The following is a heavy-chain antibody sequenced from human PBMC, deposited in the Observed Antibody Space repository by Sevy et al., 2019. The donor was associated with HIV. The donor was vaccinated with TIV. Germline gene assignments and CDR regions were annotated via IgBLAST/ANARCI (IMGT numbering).Heavy chain of an antibody. CDR3: ARRRTALVAGHYYGLDV. CDR2: MYYYGNT. J-gene: IGHJ6*02. D-gene: IGHD5-18*01. Sequence: SETLSLTCTVSGDSVSSGSYHWSWIRQPPGKGLEWIGYMYYYGNTNLNPSLRSRVTMSVDTSENQFSLKLSSVTAADKAVYYCARRRTALVAGHYYGLDVWGQGTTVTVSS. CDR1: GDSVSSGSYH. V-gene: IGHV4-61*01.